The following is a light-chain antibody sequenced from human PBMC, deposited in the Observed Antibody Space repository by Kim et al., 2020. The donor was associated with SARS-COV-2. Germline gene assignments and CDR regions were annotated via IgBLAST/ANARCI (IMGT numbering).Light chain of an antibody. CDR1: QTINNW. Sequence: DIQMTQSPSTLSVSIGDRVTITCRASQTINNWFAWYQQKPGKAPKLLIYKASSLESGVPSRFSGSGSGTEFTLTISSLQPDDFAIYFCQQYNSYSYTFVKGTKLEIK. J-gene: IGKJ2*01. CDR3: QQYNSYSYT. CDR2: KAS. V-gene: IGKV1-5*03.